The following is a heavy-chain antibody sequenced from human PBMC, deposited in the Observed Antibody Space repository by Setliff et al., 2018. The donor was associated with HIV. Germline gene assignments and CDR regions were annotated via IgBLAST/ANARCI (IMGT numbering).Heavy chain of an antibody. V-gene: IGHV4-38-2*02. CDR3: ARAFMTTTNDFDY. CDR1: GYSISSDYW. D-gene: IGHD4-17*01. CDR2: IYHSGNT. J-gene: IGHJ4*02. Sequence: PSETLSLTCTVSGYSISSDYWWGRIRQPPGKGLEWIGSIYHSGNTYYNPSLKSRVIISVDVSKNQFSLKLTSFTAADTAVFYCARAFMTTTNDFDYWGPGTLVTVSS.